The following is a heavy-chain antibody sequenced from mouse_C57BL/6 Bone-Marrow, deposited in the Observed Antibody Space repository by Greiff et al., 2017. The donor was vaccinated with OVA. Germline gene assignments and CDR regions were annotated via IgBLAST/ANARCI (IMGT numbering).Heavy chain of an antibody. J-gene: IGHJ4*01. CDR1: GYTFTDYE. D-gene: IGHD6-2*01. V-gene: IGHV1-15*01. Sequence: QVQLQQSGAELVRPGASVTLSCKASGYTFTDYEMHWVKQTPVHGLEWIGAIDPETGGTAYNQKFKGKAILTADKSSSTTYMDLRSLTSEDSAVYYCTIERSLYSMDYWGQGTSVTVSS. CDR3: TIERSLYSMDY. CDR2: IDPETGGT.